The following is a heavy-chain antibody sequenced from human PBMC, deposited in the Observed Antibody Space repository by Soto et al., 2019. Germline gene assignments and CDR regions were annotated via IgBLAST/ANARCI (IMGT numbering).Heavy chain of an antibody. Sequence: QVQLVESGGGVVQPGRSLRLSCAASGFTFSSYGMHWVRQAPGKGLEWVAVISYDGSDKYYADSVKGRFTISRDNSNNTLYLQMDRRRDEDTAVYYCAKGVVVGTTYFQHWGQGTLVTVSS. CDR2: ISYDGSDK. V-gene: IGHV3-30*18. CDR1: GFTFSSYG. D-gene: IGHD2-15*01. CDR3: AKGVVVGTTYFQH. J-gene: IGHJ1*01.